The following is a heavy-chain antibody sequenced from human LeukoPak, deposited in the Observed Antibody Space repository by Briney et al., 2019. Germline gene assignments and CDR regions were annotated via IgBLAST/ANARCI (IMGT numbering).Heavy chain of an antibody. CDR2: IGGSSGST. J-gene: IGHJ4*02. D-gene: IGHD6-13*01. CDR1: GFTFSSYA. V-gene: IGHV3-23*01. Sequence: GGSLRLSCAASGFTFSSYAMRWVRQAPGKGLEWVSSIGGSSGSTYYADSVKGRFTNSRDNSKNTLYLQMNSLRAEDTAVYYCAKGVSSPLYYFDSGAREPWSPSPQ. CDR3: AKGVSSPLYYFDS.